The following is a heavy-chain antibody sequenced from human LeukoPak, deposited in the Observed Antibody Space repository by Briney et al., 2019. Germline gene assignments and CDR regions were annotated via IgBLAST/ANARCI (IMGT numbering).Heavy chain of an antibody. D-gene: IGHD3-3*01. CDR1: GYTFTGYY. Sequence: ASVKVSCKASGYTFTGYYMHWVRQAPGQGLEWMGRINPNSGGTNYAQKFQGRVTMTRNTSISTAYMELSSLRSEDTAVYYCARARYDFWSGPELDCWGQGTLVTVSS. J-gene: IGHJ4*02. V-gene: IGHV1-2*06. CDR3: ARARYDFWSGPELDC. CDR2: INPNSGGT.